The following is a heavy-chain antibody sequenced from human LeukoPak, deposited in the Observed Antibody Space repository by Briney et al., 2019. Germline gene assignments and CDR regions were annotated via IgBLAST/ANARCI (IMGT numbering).Heavy chain of an antibody. D-gene: IGHD5-12*01. CDR1: GYTFTSYD. CDR3: AGSYDYYYYYMDV. Sequence: ASAKVSCKASGYTFTSYDINWVRQATGQGLEWMGWMNPNSGNTGYAQKFQGRVTITRNTSISTAYMELSSLRSEDTAVYYCAGSYDYYYYYMDVWGKGTTVTISS. V-gene: IGHV1-8*03. CDR2: MNPNSGNT. J-gene: IGHJ6*03.